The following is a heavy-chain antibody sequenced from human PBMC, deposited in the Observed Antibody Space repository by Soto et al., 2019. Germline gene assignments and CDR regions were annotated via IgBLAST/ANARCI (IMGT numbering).Heavy chain of an antibody. V-gene: IGHV3-7*01. CDR3: AGGNALDV. Sequence: LRLSCAASTFPFSTYWMTWVRQAPGKGLEWVANIHRDEIEKYYMDSVKGRFTISRDNAKNSLYLQMTSLRAEDTAVYYCAGGNALDVWGQGTTVTVSS. CDR2: IHRDEIEK. CDR1: TFPFSTYW. J-gene: IGHJ6*02.